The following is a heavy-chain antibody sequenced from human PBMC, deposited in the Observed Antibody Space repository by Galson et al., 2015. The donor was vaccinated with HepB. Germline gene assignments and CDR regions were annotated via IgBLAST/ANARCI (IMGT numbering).Heavy chain of an antibody. CDR2: VYYNGVT. J-gene: IGHJ5*02. CDR3: VLGVVIHGVLWFDP. CDR1: GDSIRSNY. Sequence: TLSLTCSVSGDSIRSNYWSWIRLPPGKGLEWIGYVYYNGVTNYNPSLKSRVTISLDTSKSQFYLKMSSVTATDTAVYYCVLGVVIHGVLWFDPWGQGTLVTVSS. D-gene: IGHD2-15*01. V-gene: IGHV4-59*01.